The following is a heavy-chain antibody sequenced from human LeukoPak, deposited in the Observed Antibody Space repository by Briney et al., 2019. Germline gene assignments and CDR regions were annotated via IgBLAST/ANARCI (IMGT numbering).Heavy chain of an antibody. CDR1: GFTFSDYN. CDR3: ARGLNDSWTGENY. J-gene: IGHJ4*02. D-gene: IGHD3-3*01. Sequence: GRSLRLSCAASGFTFSDYNMRWIRQAPGKGLEWVSSISRSGSTKYYADSVKGRFTISRDNAKNSLFLQMNSLRAEDTAVYYCARGLNDSWTGENYWGQGTLVTVSS. V-gene: IGHV3-11*04. CDR2: ISRSGSTK.